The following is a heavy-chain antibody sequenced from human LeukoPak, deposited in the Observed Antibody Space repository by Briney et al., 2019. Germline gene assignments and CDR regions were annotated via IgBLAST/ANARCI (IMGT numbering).Heavy chain of an antibody. V-gene: IGHV3-30*02. CDR3: AKGAKYYYDSSGYPLLAL. CDR1: GFTFSNYG. Sequence: PGGSLRLSCAASGFTFSNYGMHWVRQAPGKGLEWVAVIWYDGGNKYYADSVRGRFTISRDNSKNTLYLQMNSLRAEDTAVYYCAKGAKYYYDSSGYPLLALWGQGTLVTVSS. CDR2: IWYDGGNK. J-gene: IGHJ4*02. D-gene: IGHD3-22*01.